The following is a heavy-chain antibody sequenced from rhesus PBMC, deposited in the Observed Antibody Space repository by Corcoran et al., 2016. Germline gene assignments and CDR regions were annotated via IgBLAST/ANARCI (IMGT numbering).Heavy chain of an antibody. CDR1: GGSIRDSYR. D-gene: IGHD6-25*01. J-gene: IGHJ4*01. Sequence: QVQLQESGPGVVKPSETLSLTCAVSGGSIRDSYRWSWIRQPPGKGLEWIGYIYGSSTSTNYNPSLKSRVTISKETAKNQFALKLSSVTAADTAVYYCARVWGGSWTCDYWGQGVLVTVSS. V-gene: IGHV4S10*01. CDR2: IYGSSTST. CDR3: ARVWGGSWTCDY.